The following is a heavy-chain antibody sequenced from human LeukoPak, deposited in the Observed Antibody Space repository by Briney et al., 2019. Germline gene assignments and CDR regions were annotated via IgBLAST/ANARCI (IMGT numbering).Heavy chain of an antibody. D-gene: IGHD2-2*01. CDR3: ARDLDQLLQPD. CDR1: GGTFSSYA. CDR2: IIPILGIA. Sequence: SVKVSCKASGGTFSSYAISWVRQAPGQGLEWMGRIIPILGIANYAQKFQGRVTITADKSTSTAYMELSSLRSEDTAVYYCARDLDQLLQPDWGQGTLVTVSS. V-gene: IGHV1-69*04. J-gene: IGHJ4*02.